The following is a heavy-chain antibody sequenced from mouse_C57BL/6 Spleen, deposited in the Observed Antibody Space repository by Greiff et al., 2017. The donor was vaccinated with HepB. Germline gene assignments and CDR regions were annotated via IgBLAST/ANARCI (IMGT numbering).Heavy chain of an antibody. Sequence: EVKLVESGGGLVKPGGSLKLSCAASGFTFSDYGMHWVRQAPEKGLEWVAYISSGSSTINYADTVKGRFTISRDNAKNTLFLQMTDLRSEDTAMYYCASHDGSPSWFGYWGQGTLVTGSA. V-gene: IGHV5-17*01. D-gene: IGHD1-1*01. CDR1: GFTFSDYG. CDR3: ASHDGSPSWFGY. CDR2: ISSGSSTI. J-gene: IGHJ3*01.